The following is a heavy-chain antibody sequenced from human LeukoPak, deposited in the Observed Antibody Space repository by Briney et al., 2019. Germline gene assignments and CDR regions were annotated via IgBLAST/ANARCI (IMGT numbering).Heavy chain of an antibody. Sequence: SETLSLTCTVSGYSLSSGYYWGWIRQPPGKGLEWIGSIYHSGSTYYNPSLKSRVTISVDTSKNQFSLKLSSVTAADTAVYYCARDRIAAAGSFDYWGQGTLVTVSS. J-gene: IGHJ4*02. CDR1: GYSLSSGYY. V-gene: IGHV4-38-2*02. D-gene: IGHD6-13*01. CDR2: IYHSGST. CDR3: ARDRIAAAGSFDY.